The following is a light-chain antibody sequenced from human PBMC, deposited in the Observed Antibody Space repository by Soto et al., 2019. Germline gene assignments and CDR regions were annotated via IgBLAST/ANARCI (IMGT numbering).Light chain of an antibody. CDR3: GMWDSNLRGAYV. J-gene: IGLJ1*01. V-gene: IGLV1-51*01. CDR1: SSNIGNNY. CDR2: DND. Sequence: QSVLTQPPSVSAAPGQKVTISCSVSSSNIGNNYVSWYQQAPGAAPKLVIYDNDKRPSGIPDRFTGSKSGTSATLDITGLQTGDEADYFCGMWDSNLRGAYVFGTGTKVTVL.